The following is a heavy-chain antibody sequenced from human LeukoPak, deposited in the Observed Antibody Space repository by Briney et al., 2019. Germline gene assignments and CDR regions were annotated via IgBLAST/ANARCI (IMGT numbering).Heavy chain of an antibody. D-gene: IGHD3-10*01. CDR2: MNPNSGNT. J-gene: IGHJ4*02. CDR1: VYTFPSYY. V-gene: IGHV1-8*01. CDR3: ARRFSGSGSPITY. Sequence: ASVKVSHKASVYTFPSYYIHWVRQATGQGLAWMGWMNPNSGNTGYAQKFQGRVTMTRNTSISTAYMELSSLRSEDTAVYYCARRFSGSGSPITYWGQGTLVTVSS.